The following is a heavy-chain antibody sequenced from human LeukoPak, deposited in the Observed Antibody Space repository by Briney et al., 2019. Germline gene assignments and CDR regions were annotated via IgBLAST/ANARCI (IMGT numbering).Heavy chain of an antibody. D-gene: IGHD2-15*01. Sequence: SVKVSCKASGGTFSSYAISWVRQAPGQGLEWMGGIIPIFGTANYAQKFQGRVTITADESTSTAYMELSSLRSEDTAVYYCARERTFTSCYDYWGQGTLVTVSS. CDR1: GGTFSSYA. V-gene: IGHV1-69*13. CDR2: IIPIFGTA. CDR3: ARERTFTSCYDY. J-gene: IGHJ4*02.